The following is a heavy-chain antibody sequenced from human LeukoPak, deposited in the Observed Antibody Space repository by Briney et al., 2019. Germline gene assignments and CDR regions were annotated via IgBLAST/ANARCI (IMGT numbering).Heavy chain of an antibody. CDR3: ARGPTRNYFDY. Sequence: SETLSLTCTVSGGTISRYYWSWIRQPPGKGLEWIGYIYYSGSTNYNPSLKSRVTISVDTSKNQFSLKLSSVTAADTAVYYCARGPTRNYFDYWGQGTLVTVSS. J-gene: IGHJ4*02. CDR1: GGTISRYY. V-gene: IGHV4-59*01. CDR2: IYYSGST.